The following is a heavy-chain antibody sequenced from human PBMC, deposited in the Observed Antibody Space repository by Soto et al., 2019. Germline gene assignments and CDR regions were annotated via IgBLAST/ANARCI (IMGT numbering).Heavy chain of an antibody. CDR2: IYSGGST. V-gene: IGHV3-53*01. D-gene: IGHD6-13*01. CDR3: AREQQLVRGYFDD. CDR1: GFTVSSNY. J-gene: IGHJ4*02. Sequence: PGGSLRLSCAASGFTVSSNYMSWVRQAPGKGLEWVSVIYSGGSTYYADSVKGRFTISRDNSKNTLYLQMNSLRAEDTAVYYCAREQQLVRGYFDDWGQGTLVTVSS.